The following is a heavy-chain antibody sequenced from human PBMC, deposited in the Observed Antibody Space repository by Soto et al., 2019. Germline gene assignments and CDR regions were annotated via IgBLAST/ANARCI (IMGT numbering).Heavy chain of an antibody. V-gene: IGHV1-18*01. Sequence: ASVKVSCKASGYTFTSYGISWVRQAPGQGLEWMGWISAYNGNTNYAQKLQGRVTMTTDTSTSTAYMELRSLRSDDTAVYYCATYDSSGYLGEEDFDIWGQGTMVTVSS. CDR3: ATYDSSGYLGEEDFDI. D-gene: IGHD3-22*01. CDR1: GYTFTSYG. CDR2: ISAYNGNT. J-gene: IGHJ3*02.